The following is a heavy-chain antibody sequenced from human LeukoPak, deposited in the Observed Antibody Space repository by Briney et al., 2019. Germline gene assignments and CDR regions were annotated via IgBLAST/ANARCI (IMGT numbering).Heavy chain of an antibody. CDR3: AKDSTPYCSGGSCYSLGYGMDV. D-gene: IGHD2-15*01. V-gene: IGHV3-43*02. CDR1: GFTFDDYA. J-gene: IGHJ6*02. CDR2: ISGDGGST. Sequence: GGSLRLSCAASGFTFDDYAMHWVRHAPGKGLEWVSLISGDGGSTYYADSVKGRFTISRDNSKNSLYLQMNSLRTEDTALYYCAKDSTPYCSGGSCYSLGYGMDVWCQGTTVTVSS.